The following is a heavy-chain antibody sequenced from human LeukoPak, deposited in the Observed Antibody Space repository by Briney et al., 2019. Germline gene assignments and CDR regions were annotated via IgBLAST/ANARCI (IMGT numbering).Heavy chain of an antibody. CDR2: VGWKSATI. Sequence: PGGSLRLSCAASGFTFEDYAMHWARQAPGRGLEWVSGVGWKSATIDYADSVKGRFTVSRDNAKNSLYLQMNSLRAEDTAVYYCARDRDYYDSSGYYHFDYWGQGTLVTVSS. CDR1: GFTFEDYA. D-gene: IGHD3-22*01. CDR3: ARDRDYYDSSGYYHFDY. J-gene: IGHJ4*02. V-gene: IGHV3-9*01.